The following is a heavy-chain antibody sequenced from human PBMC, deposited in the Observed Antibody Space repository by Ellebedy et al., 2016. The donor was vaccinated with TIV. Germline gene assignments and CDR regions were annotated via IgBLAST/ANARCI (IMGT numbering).Heavy chain of an antibody. J-gene: IGHJ5*02. Sequence: AASVKVSCKASGYTFSDYYMYWVRQAPGQGLEWMGWMNPKNGGTNYAQKFQGRVTMTWDTSITTAYMELSRLRSDDTAVYYCARDSQLGYNWFDPWGQGTLVTVSS. V-gene: IGHV1-2*02. CDR1: GYTFSDYY. D-gene: IGHD3-16*01. CDR3: ARDSQLGYNWFDP. CDR2: MNPKNGGT.